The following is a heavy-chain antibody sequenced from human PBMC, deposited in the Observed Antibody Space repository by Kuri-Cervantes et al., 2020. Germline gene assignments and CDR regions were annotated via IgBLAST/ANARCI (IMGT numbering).Heavy chain of an antibody. D-gene: IGHD3-22*01. V-gene: IGHV4-31*03. J-gene: IGHJ5*02. CDR3: AIKPGGCYDSSFHALGWFDP. CDR2: IYYSGST. CDR1: GGSISSGGYY. Sequence: SETLSLTCTVSGGSISSGGYYWSWIRQHPGKGLEWIGYIYYSGSTYYNPSLKSRVTISVDTSKNQFSLKLSSVTAADTAVYYCAIKPGGCYDSSFHALGWFDPWGQGTLVTVSS.